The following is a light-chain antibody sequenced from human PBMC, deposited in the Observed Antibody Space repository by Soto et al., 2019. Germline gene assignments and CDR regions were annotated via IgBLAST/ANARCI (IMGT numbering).Light chain of an antibody. CDR2: GAS. V-gene: IGKV1-16*01. J-gene: IGKJ1*01. Sequence: DVRMTQSPSSLSASVGDTITITCRASRTINTYLNWFQQKPGEPPRLLIYGASTLHDGVPSRFSGSGSGTEFTLTISSLQPDDFATYYCQHYNSYSEAFGQGTKVDIK. CDR3: QHYNSYSEA. CDR1: RTINTY.